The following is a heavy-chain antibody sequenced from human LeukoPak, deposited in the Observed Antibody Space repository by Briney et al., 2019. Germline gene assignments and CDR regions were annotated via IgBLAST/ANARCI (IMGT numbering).Heavy chain of an antibody. CDR3: ARDMHSSYEY. CDR2: IKQDGGEK. CDR1: GFTFSAYW. Sequence: GGSLRLSCAASGFTFSAYWMSWLRQAPGRGLEWVASIKQDGGEKYYVDSVMGRFTISKDNAKNSLYLQMYSLRVEDTAVYYCARDMHSSYEYWGQGTLVSVSS. V-gene: IGHV3-7*05. J-gene: IGHJ4*02. D-gene: IGHD2-2*01.